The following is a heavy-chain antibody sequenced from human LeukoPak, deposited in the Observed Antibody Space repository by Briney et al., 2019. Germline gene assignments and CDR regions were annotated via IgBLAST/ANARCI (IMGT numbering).Heavy chain of an antibody. Sequence: GGSLRLSCAASGFTFRSYWMSWVCQAPGKGLEWVANINADGSETYYVDSVKGRFAISRDNARNSLYLHMNSLRAEDTALYYCARDPDPGTADYWGQGTLVTVSS. J-gene: IGHJ4*02. CDR1: GFTFRSYW. D-gene: IGHD1-7*01. CDR2: INADGSET. V-gene: IGHV3-7*01. CDR3: ARDPDPGTADY.